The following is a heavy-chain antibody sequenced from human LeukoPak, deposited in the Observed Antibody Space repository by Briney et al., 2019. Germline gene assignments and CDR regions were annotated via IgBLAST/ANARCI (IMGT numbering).Heavy chain of an antibody. CDR3: ARSHSRSSHCQTSMQMCCDAFDI. CDR1: GFTLNDYY. J-gene: IGHJ3*02. CDR2: INNNGSRM. Sequence: GGSLRLSCAASGFTLNDYYMSWVRQAPGKGLEWVSYINNNGSRMFYADGVKGRFTSSKDNANRLLYLQMNTLRAEDTGVYYCARSHSRSSHCQTSMQMCCDAFDIWGQGTMVTVSS. V-gene: IGHV3-11*04. D-gene: IGHD2-2*01.